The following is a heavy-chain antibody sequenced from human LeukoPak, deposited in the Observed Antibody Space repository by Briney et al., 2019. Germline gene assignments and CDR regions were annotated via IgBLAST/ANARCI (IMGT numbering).Heavy chain of an antibody. CDR2: IYYSGST. J-gene: IGHJ6*02. CDR3: ARSEPYCSSTSCYLNYYYYYGMDV. D-gene: IGHD2-2*01. CDR1: GGSISSYY. Sequence: PSETLSLTCTVSGGSISSYYWSWIRQPPGKGLEWIGYIYYSGSTNYNPSLKSRVTISVDTSKNQFSLKLRSVTAADTAVYYCARSEPYCSSTSCYLNYYYYYGMDVWGQGTTVTVSS. V-gene: IGHV4-59*08.